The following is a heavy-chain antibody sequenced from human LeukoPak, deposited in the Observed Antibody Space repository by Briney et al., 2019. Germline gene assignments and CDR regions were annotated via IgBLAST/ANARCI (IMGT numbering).Heavy chain of an antibody. V-gene: IGHV4-34*12. CDR2: IVHSGST. CDR3: ARSRDILTGYHFDY. CDR1: GGSFSSDY. Sequence: PSETLSLTCAVNGGSFSSDYWTWIRQAPGKGLEWIGEIVHSGSTSYNPSLKSRVTISIDTFKKQFSLKLTSVTAADTAVYYCARSRDILTGYHFDYWGQGTLVTVSS. D-gene: IGHD3-9*01. J-gene: IGHJ4*02.